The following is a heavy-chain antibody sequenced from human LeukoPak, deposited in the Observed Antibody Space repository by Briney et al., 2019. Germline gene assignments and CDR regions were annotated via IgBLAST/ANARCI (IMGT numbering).Heavy chain of an antibody. V-gene: IGHV4-39*01. Sequence: SEPLSLTCTVSGVSISSTNAYGGWVRRPPGGGLGWIWTISYSGSTYYKQSLKSRVNVSVDTSTSHFSLKLSSVTAEDTAVYFCARQGYYSGWTGHFDYWGQGTLVTVSS. J-gene: IGHJ4*02. CDR3: ARQGYYSGWTGHFDY. CDR1: GVSISSTNAY. D-gene: IGHD6-19*01. CDR2: ISYSGST.